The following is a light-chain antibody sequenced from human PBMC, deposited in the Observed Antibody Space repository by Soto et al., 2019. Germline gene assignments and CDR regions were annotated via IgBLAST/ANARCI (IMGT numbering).Light chain of an antibody. CDR3: QQYDNWPLYT. CDR1: QSVSRN. Sequence: EIVMTQSPATLSVSPGDRATLSCRASQSVSRNLAWFQQKPAQAPRLLIYGASTRATGIPARFSGSGSGTEFTLTISSLQSEDFAVYYCQQYDNWPLYTFGQGTKLEIK. V-gene: IGKV3-15*01. J-gene: IGKJ2*01. CDR2: GAS.